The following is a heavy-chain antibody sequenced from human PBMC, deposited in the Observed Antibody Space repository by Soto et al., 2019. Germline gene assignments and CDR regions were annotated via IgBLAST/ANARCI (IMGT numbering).Heavy chain of an antibody. V-gene: IGHV4-34*01. CDR2: INHSGST. Sequence: QVQLQQWGAGLLKPSETLSLTCAVYGGSFSGYYWSWIRQPPVKGLEWIGEINHSGSTNYNPSLKSRVTLSVDTSKNQFSRKLSSVTAADTAVYYCASRGQQLVVDDYWGQGTLVTVSS. CDR1: GGSFSGYY. D-gene: IGHD6-13*01. CDR3: ASRGQQLVVDDY. J-gene: IGHJ4*02.